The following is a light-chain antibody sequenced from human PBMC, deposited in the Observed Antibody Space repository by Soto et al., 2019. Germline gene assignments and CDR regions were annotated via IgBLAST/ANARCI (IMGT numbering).Light chain of an antibody. CDR2: QGN. CDR3: CSLASSSTDL. V-gene: IGLV2-23*01. CDR1: TSDIGSYNL. Sequence: QSALTQSASVSGSPGQSITISCTGTTSDIGSYNLVSWYQQHPGKAPKLMIYQGNMWPSGVSTHFSGSKSGNTASLTISGLQAEDEADYYCCSLASSSTDLFGIGTKLTVL. J-gene: IGLJ1*01.